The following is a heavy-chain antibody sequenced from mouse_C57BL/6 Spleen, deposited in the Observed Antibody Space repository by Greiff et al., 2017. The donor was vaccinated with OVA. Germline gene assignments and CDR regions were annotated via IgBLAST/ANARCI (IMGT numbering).Heavy chain of an antibody. CDR3: ARSGYGSSYWYFDV. CDR1: GYTFTSYW. CDR2: IDPSDSYP. D-gene: IGHD1-1*01. Sequence: QVQLQQPGAELVMPGASVKLSCKASGYTFTSYWMHWVKQRPGQGLEWIGEIDPSDSYPNYNQKFKGKSTLTVDKSSSTAYMQLSSLTSEDSAVYYCARSGYGSSYWYFDVWGTGTTVTVSS. J-gene: IGHJ1*03. V-gene: IGHV1-69*01.